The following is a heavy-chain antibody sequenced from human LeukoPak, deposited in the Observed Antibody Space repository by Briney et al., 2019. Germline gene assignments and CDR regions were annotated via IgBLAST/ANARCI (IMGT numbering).Heavy chain of an antibody. D-gene: IGHD6-19*01. CDR3: AKETQYSSGWYVDY. Sequence: PGGSLRLSCAASGFTFSSYAMHWVRQAPGKGLEWVAVISYDGSNKYYADSVKGRFTISRDNSKNTLYLQMNSLRAEDTAVYYCAKETQYSSGWYVDYWGQGTLVTVSS. CDR2: ISYDGSNK. CDR1: GFTFSSYA. V-gene: IGHV3-30-3*01. J-gene: IGHJ4*02.